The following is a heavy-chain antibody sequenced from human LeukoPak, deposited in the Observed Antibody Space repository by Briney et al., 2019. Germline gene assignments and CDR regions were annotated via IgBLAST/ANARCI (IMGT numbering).Heavy chain of an antibody. CDR3: VRVGEYYFYYSFTC. D-gene: IGHD2/OR15-2a*01. CDR2: IYGDARTT. V-gene: IGHV3-74*01. CDR1: GFTFTPAS. J-gene: IGHJ4*02. Sequence: PRGSLRDSYAPSGFTFTPASMHWVRQAPGKGLVWVSRIYGDARTTTYADSVKGRFTISRDNTENTVYLQMNSLRAEDTAVYCCVRVGEYYFYYSFTCWSQGTLVTVSS.